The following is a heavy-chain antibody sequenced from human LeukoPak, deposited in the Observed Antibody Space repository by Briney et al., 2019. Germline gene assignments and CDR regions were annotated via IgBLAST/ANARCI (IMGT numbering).Heavy chain of an antibody. CDR3: AVPNSKDAFDI. V-gene: IGHV1-69*13. D-gene: IGHD4-11*01. CDR2: IIPIFGTA. Sequence: SVNVSCTASGGTFSIYAISWVRQAPGQGLEWMGGIIPIFGTANYAQKFQGRVTITADESTSTAYMELSSLRSEDTAVYYCAVPNSKDAFDIWGQGTMVTVSS. J-gene: IGHJ3*02. CDR1: GGTFSIYA.